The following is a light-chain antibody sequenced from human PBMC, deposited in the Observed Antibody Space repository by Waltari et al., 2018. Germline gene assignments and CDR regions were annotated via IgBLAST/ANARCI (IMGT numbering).Light chain of an antibody. Sequence: QSALTQPASVSGSPGQSITISCSGTDSDVGAYDFVSWYQQHPGKAPHLIIYEVSNRPSGMSKRFSASKSGNTASLTISVLQAEDEADYYCSSYTTSSAPGVFGTGTRVTVL. V-gene: IGLV2-14*01. J-gene: IGLJ1*01. CDR1: DSDVGAYDF. CDR3: SSYTTSSAPGV. CDR2: EVS.